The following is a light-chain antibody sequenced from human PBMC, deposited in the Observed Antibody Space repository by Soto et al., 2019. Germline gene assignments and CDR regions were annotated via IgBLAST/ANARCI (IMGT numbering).Light chain of an antibody. J-gene: IGLJ3*02. CDR2: DVS. CDR3: SSYTSSSTPLWV. V-gene: IGLV2-14*01. CDR1: SSDVGGYNY. Sequence: QSVLTQPASVSGSPGQSMTISCTGTSSDVGGYNYVSWYQQHPGKAPKLMFYDVSNRPSGVSNRFSGSKSGNTASLTISGLQAEDEADYYCSSYTSSSTPLWVFGGGTKLTVL.